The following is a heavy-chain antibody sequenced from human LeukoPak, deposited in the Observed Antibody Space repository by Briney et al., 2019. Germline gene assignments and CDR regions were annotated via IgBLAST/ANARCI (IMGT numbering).Heavy chain of an antibody. V-gene: IGHV3-23*01. Sequence: GGSLRLSCAASGFTFSSYAMSWVRQAPGKGLEWVSAISGSGGSTYYADSVKGRFTISRDNSQNTLYLRMNSLRAEDTAVYYCAKGYCSSTSCYSRFDPWGQGTLVTVSS. D-gene: IGHD2-2*02. CDR3: AKGYCSSTSCYSRFDP. J-gene: IGHJ5*02. CDR2: ISGSGGST. CDR1: GFTFSSYA.